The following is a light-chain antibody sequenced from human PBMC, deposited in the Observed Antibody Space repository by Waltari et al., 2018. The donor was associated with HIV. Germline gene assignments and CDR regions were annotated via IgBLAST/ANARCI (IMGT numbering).Light chain of an antibody. CDR2: GAS. CDR1: QSVSNSY. Sequence: EIVLTQSPGTLSLSPGERATLSCRARQSVSNSYLAWYQQKPGQAPRLLIFGASVRATGIPDRFTGSESGTDFTLTISRLEPEDFAVYYCQQYDDSPWTFGQGTKVDIK. J-gene: IGKJ1*01. V-gene: IGKV3-20*01. CDR3: QQYDDSPWT.